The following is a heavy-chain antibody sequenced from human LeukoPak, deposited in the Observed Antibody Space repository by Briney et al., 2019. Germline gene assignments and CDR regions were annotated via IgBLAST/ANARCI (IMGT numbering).Heavy chain of an antibody. Sequence: SETLSLTCAVYGGSFSGYYWSWIRQPPGKGLEWIGEINHSGSTNYNPSLKGRVTISVDTSKNQFSLKLSSVTAADTAVYYCARGSPGYGSGWRYYYYYYMDVWGKGTTVTVSS. V-gene: IGHV4-34*01. CDR1: GGSFSGYY. J-gene: IGHJ6*03. CDR3: ARGSPGYGSGWRYYYYYYMDV. CDR2: INHSGST. D-gene: IGHD6-19*01.